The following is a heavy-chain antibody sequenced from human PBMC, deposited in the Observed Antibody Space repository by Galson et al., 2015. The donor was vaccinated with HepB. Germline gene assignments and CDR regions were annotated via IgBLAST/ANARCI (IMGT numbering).Heavy chain of an antibody. V-gene: IGHV4-59*08. D-gene: IGHD2-21*01. J-gene: IGHJ4*02. CDR2: IHYSGDT. CDR3: ARQRPPVVGGDASPAFFDY. Sequence: ETLSLTCNVSGTFISTFYWSWIRQPPGKGLEWIGYIHYSGDTNYNPSLRSRVAFSADTATNRFSLRLNSVTAADTATYYCARQRPPVVGGDASPAFFDYWGPGLLVSVSS. CDR1: GTFISTFY.